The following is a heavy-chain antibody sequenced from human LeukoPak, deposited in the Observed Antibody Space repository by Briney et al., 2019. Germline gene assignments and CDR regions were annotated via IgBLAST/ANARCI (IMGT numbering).Heavy chain of an antibody. V-gene: IGHV1-18*01. CDR1: GYTLTSYG. Sequence: GASVKVSCKASGYTLTSYGISWVRQAPGQGLEWMGWIGAYNGNTNYAQKLQGRVTMTTDTSTSTAHMELRSLRSDDTAVYYCARADYVWGSYRSRSDAFDIWGQGTMVTVSS. CDR3: ARADYVWGSYRSRSDAFDI. CDR2: IGAYNGNT. D-gene: IGHD3-16*02. J-gene: IGHJ3*02.